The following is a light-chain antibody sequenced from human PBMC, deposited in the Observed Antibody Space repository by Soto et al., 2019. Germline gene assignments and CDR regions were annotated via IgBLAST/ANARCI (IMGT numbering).Light chain of an antibody. CDR1: TSDVGGYNY. Sequence: QSALTQPASVSGSPGQSITISCTGTTSDVGGYNYVSWCQQHPGKAPKLMIYDVSNWPSGIPSRFSGSKSGNTASLTISGLQAEDEADYYCSSYSGSSFVLFGGGTKVTVL. V-gene: IGLV2-14*01. CDR2: DVS. J-gene: IGLJ2*01. CDR3: SSYSGSSFVL.